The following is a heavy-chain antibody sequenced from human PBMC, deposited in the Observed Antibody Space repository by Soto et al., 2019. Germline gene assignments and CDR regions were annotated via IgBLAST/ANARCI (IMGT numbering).Heavy chain of an antibody. D-gene: IGHD3-16*02. CDR3: ARGRLRLGELSVYYFDY. J-gene: IGHJ4*02. CDR1: GGSISSYY. V-gene: IGHV4-59*01. Sequence: NPSETLSLTCTVSGGSISSYYWSWIRQPPGKGLEWIGYIYYSGSTNYNPSLKSRVTISVDTSKNQFSLKLSSVTAADTAVYYCARGRLRLGELSVYYFDYWGQGTLVTSPQ. CDR2: IYYSGST.